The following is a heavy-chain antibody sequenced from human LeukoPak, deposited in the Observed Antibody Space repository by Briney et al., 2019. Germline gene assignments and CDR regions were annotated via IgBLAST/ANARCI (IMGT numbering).Heavy chain of an antibody. Sequence: ASVKVSCKASGYTFTSYGISWVRQAPGQGLERMGWISAYNGNTNYAQKLQGRVTMTTDTSTSTAYMELSSLRSEDTAVYYCARVIFGSGSYYYHYYGMDVWGQGTTVTVSS. D-gene: IGHD3-10*01. CDR2: ISAYNGNT. V-gene: IGHV1-18*01. J-gene: IGHJ6*02. CDR1: GYTFTSYG. CDR3: ARVIFGSGSYYYHYYGMDV.